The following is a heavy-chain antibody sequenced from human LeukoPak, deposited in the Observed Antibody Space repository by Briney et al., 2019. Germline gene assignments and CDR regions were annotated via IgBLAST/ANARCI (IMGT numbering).Heavy chain of an antibody. V-gene: IGHV3-48*01. J-gene: IGHJ6*03. Sequence: PGGSLRLSCAASGFTFSSYSMNWVRQAPGKGLEWVPYISSSSSTIYYADSVKGRFTISRDNAKNSLYLQMNSLRAEDTAVYYCARERVVVPAAIVLSYYYMDVWGKGTTVTVSS. CDR3: ARERVVVPAAIVLSYYYMDV. D-gene: IGHD2-2*01. CDR2: ISSSSSTI. CDR1: GFTFSSYS.